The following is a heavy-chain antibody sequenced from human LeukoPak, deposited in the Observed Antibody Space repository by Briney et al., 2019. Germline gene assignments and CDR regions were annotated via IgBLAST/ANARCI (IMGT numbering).Heavy chain of an antibody. CDR2: INHSGST. Sequence: SETLSLTCAVCGESFSGYYWSWIRQPPGKGLEWIGEINHSGSTNYNPSLKSRVTISVDTSKNQFSLKLSSVTAADTAVYYCARVRYSYGYDYWGQGTLVTVSS. CDR1: GESFSGYY. V-gene: IGHV4-34*01. J-gene: IGHJ4*02. CDR3: ARVRYSYGYDY. D-gene: IGHD5-18*01.